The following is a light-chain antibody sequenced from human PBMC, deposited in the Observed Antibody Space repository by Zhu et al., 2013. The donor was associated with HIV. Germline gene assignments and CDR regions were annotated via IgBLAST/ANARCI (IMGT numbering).Light chain of an antibody. CDR3: QQYNNWPPSIT. Sequence: EIVLTQSPATLSLSPGERATLSCRASQSVGSNLAWYQQKPGQPPRLLISGASTRATGVPARFSGSGSGTEFTLTISSLQSEDFAVYYCQQYNNWPPSITFGQGTRLEIK. J-gene: IGKJ5*01. CDR1: QSVGSN. CDR2: GAS. V-gene: IGKV3-15*01.